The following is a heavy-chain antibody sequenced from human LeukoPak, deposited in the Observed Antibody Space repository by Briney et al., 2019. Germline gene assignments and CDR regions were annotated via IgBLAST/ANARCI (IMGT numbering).Heavy chain of an antibody. J-gene: IGHJ6*03. D-gene: IGHD5-12*01. CDR1: GFTFSSYA. Sequence: PGGSLRLSCAASGFTFSSYAMSWVRQAPGKGLEWVSLINDSGGNTYYADSVKGRFTISRDNSKNTLFLQMSSLRAEDTAVYYCASGSNDYYYYYMDVWGKGTTVTVSS. CDR2: INDSGGNT. V-gene: IGHV3-23*01. CDR3: ASGSNDYYYYYMDV.